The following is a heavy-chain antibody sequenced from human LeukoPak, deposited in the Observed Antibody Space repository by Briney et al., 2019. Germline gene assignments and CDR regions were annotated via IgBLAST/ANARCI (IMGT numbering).Heavy chain of an antibody. J-gene: IGHJ4*02. CDR2: ISGSGGST. D-gene: IGHD2-2*01. CDR3: ARVGVYCSSTSCSDYFDY. Sequence: PGGSLRLSCAASGFTLSSYAMSWVRQAPGQGLEWVSGISGSGGSTYHADSVKGRFTISRDNSKNTLYLHMNSLRAEDTAVYYCARVGVYCSSTSCSDYFDYWGQGTLVTVSS. CDR1: GFTLSSYA. V-gene: IGHV3-23*01.